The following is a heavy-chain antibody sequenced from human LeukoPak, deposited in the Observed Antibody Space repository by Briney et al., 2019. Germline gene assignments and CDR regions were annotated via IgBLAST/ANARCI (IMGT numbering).Heavy chain of an antibody. V-gene: IGHV4-61*02. Sequence: SSETLSLTCTVSGGSISSGSYYWSWIRQPAGKGLEWIGRIYTSGSTNYNPSLKSRVTISVDTSKDQFSLKLSSVTAADTAVYYCARANMVRGVGSFFDRNWFDPWGQGTLVTVSS. CDR3: ARANMVRGVGSFFDRNWFDP. D-gene: IGHD3-10*01. CDR2: IYTSGST. J-gene: IGHJ5*02. CDR1: GGSISSGSYY.